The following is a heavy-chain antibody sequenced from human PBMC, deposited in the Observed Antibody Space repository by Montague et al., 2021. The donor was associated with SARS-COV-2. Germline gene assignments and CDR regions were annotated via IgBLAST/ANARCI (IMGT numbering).Heavy chain of an antibody. J-gene: IGHJ4*02. Sequence: SETLSLTCNVSGASISSSDYYWAWIRQPPGKGLELIGGIYYIGNTYYNPSLESRVTISVDTSENQFSLKLTSVIAADTAVYYCARLLPGRTVVAADRPFDTWGQGTLVTVSS. CDR1: GASISSSDYY. D-gene: IGHD2-21*01. V-gene: IGHV4-39*01. CDR3: ARLLPGRTVVAADRPFDT. CDR2: IYYIGNT.